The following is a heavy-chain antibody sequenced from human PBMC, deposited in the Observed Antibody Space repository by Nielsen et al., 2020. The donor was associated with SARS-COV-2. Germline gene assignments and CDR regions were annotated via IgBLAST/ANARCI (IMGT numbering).Heavy chain of an antibody. J-gene: IGHJ6*02. Sequence: GESLKISCAASGFTFSTYAMSWVRQAPGKGLEWVSAISGPGGSTYYADSVKGRFTISRDNAKNSLYLQMNSLRAEDTAVYYCARESSIVLMVYVHHYGMDVWGQGTTVTVSS. CDR1: GFTFSTYA. CDR2: ISGPGGST. CDR3: ARESSIVLMVYVHHYGMDV. D-gene: IGHD2-8*01. V-gene: IGHV3-23*01.